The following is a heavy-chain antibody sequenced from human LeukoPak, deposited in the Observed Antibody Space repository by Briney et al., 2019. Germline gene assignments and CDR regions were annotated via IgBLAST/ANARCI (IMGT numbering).Heavy chain of an antibody. J-gene: IGHJ6*03. D-gene: IGHD1-26*01. CDR2: IIPIFGTA. CDR1: GGTFSSYA. Sequence: ASVKVSCKASGGTFSSYAISWVRQAPGQGLEWVGRIIPIFGTANYAQKFQGRVTITTDESTSTAYMELSSLRSEDTAVYYCARERDSGSYWDYYYYMDVWGKGTTVTVSS. V-gene: IGHV1-69*05. CDR3: ARERDSGSYWDYYYYMDV.